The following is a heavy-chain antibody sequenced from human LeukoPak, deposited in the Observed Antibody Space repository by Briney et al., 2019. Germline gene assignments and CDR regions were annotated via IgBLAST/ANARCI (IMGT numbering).Heavy chain of an antibody. Sequence: RASVKVSCKASGGTFSSYAISWVRQAPGQGLEWMGRIIPILGIANHAQRFQGRVTITADKSTSTAYMELSSLRSEDTAVYYCARVEPYSSLGYYFDYWGQGTQVTVSS. CDR2: IIPILGIA. J-gene: IGHJ4*02. CDR3: ARVEPYSSLGYYFDY. D-gene: IGHD5-12*01. CDR1: GGTFSSYA. V-gene: IGHV1-69*04.